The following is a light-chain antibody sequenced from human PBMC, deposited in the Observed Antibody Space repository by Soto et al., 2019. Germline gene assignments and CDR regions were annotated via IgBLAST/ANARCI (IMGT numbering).Light chain of an antibody. V-gene: IGLV2-11*01. J-gene: IGLJ2*01. Sequence: QSALTQPRSVSGSPGQSVTISCTGTSNDIGASSFVSWYQQYPGRAPKLMIYDVNQRPSGVPDRFSGSKSGNTASLTISGLQAEDEADYHCCSYAGRNIYVLFGGGTKLTVL. CDR2: DVN. CDR1: SNDIGASSF. CDR3: CSYAGRNIYVL.